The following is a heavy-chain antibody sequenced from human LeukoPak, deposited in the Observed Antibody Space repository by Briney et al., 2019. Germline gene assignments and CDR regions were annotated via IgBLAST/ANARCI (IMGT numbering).Heavy chain of an antibody. CDR1: GGSFSGYY. Sequence: SETLSLTCTVYGGSFSGYYWSWIRQPPGKGLEWIGEINHSGSTNYNPSLKSRVTISVDTSKNQFSLKLSSVTAADTAVYYCARLSVIVGAALEYYYYYMDVWGQGTTVTVSS. CDR2: INHSGST. J-gene: IGHJ6*03. D-gene: IGHD1-26*01. CDR3: ARLSVIVGAALEYYYYYMDV. V-gene: IGHV4-34*01.